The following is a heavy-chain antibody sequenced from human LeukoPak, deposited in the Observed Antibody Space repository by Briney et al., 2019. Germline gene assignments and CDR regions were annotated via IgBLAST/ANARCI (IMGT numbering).Heavy chain of an antibody. CDR3: ATWAFYHSLDV. CDR2: IDKDGRST. V-gene: IGHV3-43*02. J-gene: IGHJ6*02. Sequence: GGSLRLSCAASGFTLGAFAMHWVRQAPGKGLEWVSLIDKDGRSTYYADSVKGRFTISRDNSKNSLYLQMDSLRTEDTALYYCATWAFYHSLDVWGQGTTVTVSS. CDR1: GFTLGAFA. D-gene: IGHD1-26*01.